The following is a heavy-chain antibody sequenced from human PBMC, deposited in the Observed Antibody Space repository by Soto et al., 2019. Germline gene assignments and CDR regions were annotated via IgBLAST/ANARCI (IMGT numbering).Heavy chain of an antibody. CDR3: AKDGAVACPGYFDY. J-gene: IGHJ4*02. V-gene: IGHV3-30*18. D-gene: IGHD6-19*01. Sequence: QVQLVESGGGVVQPGRSLRLSCAASGFTFSSYGMHWVRQAPGKGLEWVAVISYDGSNKYYADSVKGRFTISRDNSKNTLYLQMNSLRAEDTAVYYCAKDGAVACPGYFDYWGQGTLVTVSS. CDR2: ISYDGSNK. CDR1: GFTFSSYG.